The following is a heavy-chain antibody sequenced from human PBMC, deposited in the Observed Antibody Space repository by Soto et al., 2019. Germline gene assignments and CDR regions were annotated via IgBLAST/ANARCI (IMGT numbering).Heavy chain of an antibody. D-gene: IGHD6-13*01. J-gene: IGHJ6*02. CDR1: GYTFTNYG. CDR2: INTYHGNT. Sequence: QVQLVQSGAELKKPGASVKVSCKASGYTFTNYGISWVRQAPGQGLEWMGWINTYHGNTKYAQKLQGRVTMTKDTSTSPAYMELTSLRSYDTAVYYCARSPGYSASWGYFYYGMKIWGQGTTVIVSS. V-gene: IGHV1-18*01. CDR3: ARSPGYSASWGYFYYGMKI.